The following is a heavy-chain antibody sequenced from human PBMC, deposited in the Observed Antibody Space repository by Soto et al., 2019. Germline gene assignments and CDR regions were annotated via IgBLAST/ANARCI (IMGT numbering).Heavy chain of an antibody. CDR3: ASPYSGGGYTTFNYYYGMEV. Sequence: PGGSLRLSCAASGFTFSSYAMHWVRQAPGKALEWVAVISYDGSNKYYADSVKGRFTISRDNSKNTLYLQMNSLRAEDTAVYYCASPYSGGGYTTFNYYYGMEVWGQECTVRVSS. CDR1: GFTFSSYA. V-gene: IGHV3-30-3*01. CDR2: ISYDGSNK. J-gene: IGHJ6*02. D-gene: IGHD6-19*01.